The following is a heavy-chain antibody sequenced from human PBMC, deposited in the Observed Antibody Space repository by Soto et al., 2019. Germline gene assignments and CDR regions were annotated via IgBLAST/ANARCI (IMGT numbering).Heavy chain of an antibody. V-gene: IGHV3-23*01. CDR3: AKDRYLDHDSRGYLFDN. J-gene: IGHJ4*02. CDR2: ISRYGDFT. D-gene: IGHD3-22*01. Sequence: EVQLLESGGDLIQPGGSLRLSCAASGFTFNIYAMAWVRQAPGKGLEWVSAISRYGDFTYYADSVEGRFTISRDNSKNTLYLQMNSLIAEDTALYYCAKDRYLDHDSRGYLFDNWGQGTLVTVSS. CDR1: GFTFNIYA.